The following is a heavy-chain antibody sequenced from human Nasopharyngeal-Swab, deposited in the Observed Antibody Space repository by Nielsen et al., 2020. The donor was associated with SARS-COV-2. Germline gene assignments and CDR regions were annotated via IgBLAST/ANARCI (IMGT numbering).Heavy chain of an antibody. D-gene: IGHD2-15*01. CDR2: INHSGST. V-gene: IGHV4-34*01. CDR3: ARGKYCSGGSCYLLDY. Sequence: SETLSLTCAVYGGSFSGYYWSWIRQPPGKGLEWIGEINHSGSTNYNPSLKSRVTISVDTSKNQFSLKLSSVTAADTAVYYCARGKYCSGGSCYLLDYWGQGTLVTVSS. J-gene: IGHJ4*02. CDR1: GGSFSGYY.